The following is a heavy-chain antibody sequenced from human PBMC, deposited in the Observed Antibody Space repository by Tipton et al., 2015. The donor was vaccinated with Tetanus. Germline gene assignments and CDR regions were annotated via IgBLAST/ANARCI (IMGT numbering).Heavy chain of an antibody. D-gene: IGHD3-10*01. J-gene: IGHJ4*02. V-gene: IGHV3-23*01. CDR2: ISSSGVYT. CDR3: AKLFGSGTYYNYFDY. CDR1: GFTFRSYT. Sequence: SLRLSCAASGFTFRSYTLNWVRQAPGKGLEWLSGISSSGVYTFYADSLKGRFTTSRDNSKNTLYLQMSSLRAEDTALYYCAKLFGSGTYYNYFDYWGQGTLVTVSS.